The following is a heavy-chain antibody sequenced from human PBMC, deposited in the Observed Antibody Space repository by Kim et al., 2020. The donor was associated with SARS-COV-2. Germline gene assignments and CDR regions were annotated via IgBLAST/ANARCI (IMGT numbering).Heavy chain of an antibody. CDR2: IIPIFGTA. V-gene: IGHV1-69*13. J-gene: IGHJ6*02. Sequence: SVKVSCKASGGTFSSYAISWVRQAPGQGLEWMGGIIPIFGTANYAQKFQGRVTITADESTSTAYMELSSLRSEDTAVYYCARVGVLMVYAMDYYYYGMDVWGQGTTATVSS. CDR3: ARVGVLMVYAMDYYYYGMDV. CDR1: GGTFSSYA. D-gene: IGHD2-8*01.